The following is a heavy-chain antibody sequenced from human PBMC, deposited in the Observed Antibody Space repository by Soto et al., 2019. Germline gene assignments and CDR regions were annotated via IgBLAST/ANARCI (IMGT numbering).Heavy chain of an antibody. CDR3: ASLRYFDWLGY. J-gene: IGHJ4*02. V-gene: IGHV4-31*03. CDR1: GGSISSGGYY. D-gene: IGHD3-9*01. CDR2: IYYTGST. Sequence: QVQLQESGPGLVKPSQTLSLTCTVSGGSISSGGYYWSWIRQHPGKGLEWIGYIYYTGSTYYNPSLKSRFTISVDTSKNQCPLKLSSVTAADTAVYYCASLRYFDWLGYWGQGTLVTVSS.